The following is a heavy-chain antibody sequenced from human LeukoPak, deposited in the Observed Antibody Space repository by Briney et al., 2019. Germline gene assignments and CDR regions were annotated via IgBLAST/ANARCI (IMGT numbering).Heavy chain of an antibody. V-gene: IGHV4-61*01. CDR2: IYYSGST. J-gene: IGHJ5*02. D-gene: IGHD2-15*01. CDR1: GGSVSSGSYY. Sequence: SETLSLTCTVSGGSVSSGSYYWSWIRQPPGKGLEWIVYIYYSGSTNYNPSLKSRVTISVDTSKNQFSLKLSSVTAADTAVYYCARELAELGYCSGGSCYSNWFDPWGQGTLVTVSS. CDR3: ARELAELGYCSGGSCYSNWFDP.